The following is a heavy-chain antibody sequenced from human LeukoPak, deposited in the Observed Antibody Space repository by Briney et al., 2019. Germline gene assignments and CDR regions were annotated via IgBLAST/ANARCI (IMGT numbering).Heavy chain of an antibody. J-gene: IGHJ4*02. CDR2: VYYSGST. CDR3: ARQGLWELPPFES. V-gene: IGHV4-39*01. CDR1: GGSISSGSYY. Sequence: PSETLSLTCTVSGGSISSGSYYWGYIRQPPQKGLEWIGSVYYSGSTYYNPSLKSRVTISVDSSKNQFSLKLSSVTAADTAVYYCARQGLWELPPFESWGQGTLVSVSS. D-gene: IGHD1-26*01.